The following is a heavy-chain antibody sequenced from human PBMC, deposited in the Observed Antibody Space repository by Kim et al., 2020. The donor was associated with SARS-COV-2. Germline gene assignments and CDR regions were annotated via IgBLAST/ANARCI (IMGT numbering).Heavy chain of an antibody. CDR3: ARDNLSGSGSYYGY. V-gene: IGHV3-30*04. Sequence: GGSLRLSCAASGFTFSSYAMHWVRQAPGKGLEWVAVISYDGSNKYYADSVKGRFTISRDNSKNTLYLQMNSLRAEDTAVYYCARDNLSGSGSYYGYWGQG. J-gene: IGHJ4*02. D-gene: IGHD3-10*01. CDR2: ISYDGSNK. CDR1: GFTFSSYA.